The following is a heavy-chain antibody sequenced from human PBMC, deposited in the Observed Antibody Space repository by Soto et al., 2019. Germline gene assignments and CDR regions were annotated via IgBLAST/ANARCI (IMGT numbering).Heavy chain of an antibody. CDR3: AGGENGSGSYVYYYYGMDV. CDR1: GGTFSSYA. D-gene: IGHD3-10*01. V-gene: IGHV1-69*01. J-gene: IGHJ6*02. Sequence: QVQLVQSGAEVKKPGSSVKVSCKASGGTFSSYAISWVRQAPGQGLEWMGGIIPIFGTANYAQKFQGRVTITADDTTSTGYMELSSLRSEDTAVYYCAGGENGSGSYVYYYYGMDVWGQGTTVTVSS. CDR2: IIPIFGTA.